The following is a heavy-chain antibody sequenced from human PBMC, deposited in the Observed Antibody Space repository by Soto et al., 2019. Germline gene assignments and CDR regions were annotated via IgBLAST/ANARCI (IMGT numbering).Heavy chain of an antibody. CDR1: GYTFTGYY. CDR3: ARDYGGSSWYLYDY. J-gene: IGHJ4*02. D-gene: IGHD6-13*01. Sequence: ASVKVSCKASGYTFTGYYMHWVRQAPGQGLEWMGWINPNSGGTNYAQKFQGWVTMTRDTSISTAYMELSRLRSDDTAVYYCARDYGGSSWYLYDYWGQGTLVTVSS. CDR2: INPNSGGT. V-gene: IGHV1-2*04.